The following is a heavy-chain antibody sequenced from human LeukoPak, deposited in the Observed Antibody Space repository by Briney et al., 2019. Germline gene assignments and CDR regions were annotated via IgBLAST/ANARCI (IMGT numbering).Heavy chain of an antibody. D-gene: IGHD6-13*01. CDR1: GGSISSSSYY. Sequence: PSETLSLTCTVSGGSISSSSYYWGWIRQPPGKGLEWIGSIYYSGSTYYNPSLKSRVTISVDTSKNQFSLKLSSVTAADTAVYYCARMSPRIAAAGTLAFDIWGQGTMVPVSS. J-gene: IGHJ3*02. CDR2: IYYSGST. V-gene: IGHV4-39*01. CDR3: ARMSPRIAAAGTLAFDI.